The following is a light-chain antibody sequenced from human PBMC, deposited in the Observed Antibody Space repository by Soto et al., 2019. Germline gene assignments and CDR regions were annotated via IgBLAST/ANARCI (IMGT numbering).Light chain of an antibody. CDR2: DAS. CDR1: QSITTW. CDR3: QQYNGYPWT. J-gene: IGKJ1*01. Sequence: DIQMTQSPSTLSASVGHRVTITCRASQSITTWLAWYQQKPGKAPKLLMYDASSLPSGVPSRFSGSGSGTEFTLTISSLQPDDFATYYCQQYNGYPWTFGQGTKVEIK. V-gene: IGKV1-5*01.